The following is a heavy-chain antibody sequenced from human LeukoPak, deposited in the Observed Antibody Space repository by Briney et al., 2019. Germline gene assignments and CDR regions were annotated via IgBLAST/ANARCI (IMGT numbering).Heavy chain of an antibody. D-gene: IGHD6-13*01. CDR2: IYYGGIT. V-gene: IGHV4-39*07. CDR3: ARAQQQLVPLDY. CDR1: GGSMSSSNYY. Sequence: SETLSLTCSVSGGSMSSSNYYWGWIRQPPGKGLEWLANIYYGGITFYNPSLKSRITISADTSKNQFSLKLSSVTAADTAVYYCARAQQQLVPLDYWGQGTLVTVSS. J-gene: IGHJ4*02.